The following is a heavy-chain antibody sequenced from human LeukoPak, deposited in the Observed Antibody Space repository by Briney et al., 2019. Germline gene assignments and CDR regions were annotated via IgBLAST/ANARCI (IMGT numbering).Heavy chain of an antibody. CDR1: GFTFSSYA. J-gene: IGHJ4*02. CDR3: ARVPAGGYYDY. D-gene: IGHD2-21*01. CDR2: ISINGADT. V-gene: IGHV3-64*01. Sequence: GGSLRLSCAASGFTFSSYALHSGRHAPGKGLEYVSAISINGADTYYANTVKSRFTISRDNTKNTLYLQIGSLRAEDMAVYYFARVPAGGYYDYWGQGPLVTVSS.